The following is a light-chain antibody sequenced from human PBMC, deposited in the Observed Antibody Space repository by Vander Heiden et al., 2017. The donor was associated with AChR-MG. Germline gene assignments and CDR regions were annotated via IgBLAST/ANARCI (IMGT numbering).Light chain of an antibody. V-gene: IGLV2-14*03. J-gene: IGLJ1*01. CDR2: DLT. CDR1: SSAAGCPDL. Sequence: QSALTQPASVSGSPAQSITIACTGTSSAAGCPDLVPWYQHPPGKAPKLRSYDLTLRPSGISNRFSGSKSGNTASLTISGLQAGDEADDHCSSSTSNNARGLGTGTTVKVL. CDR3: SSSTSNNARG.